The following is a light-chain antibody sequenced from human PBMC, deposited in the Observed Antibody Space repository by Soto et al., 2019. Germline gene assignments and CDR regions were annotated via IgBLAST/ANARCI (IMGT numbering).Light chain of an antibody. Sequence: EIVLTQSPATLSVSPGERATLSCRASQSVNQKLGWYQQKPGQAPRLLIYVASYRATGIPARFSGSGSGTEYTLTISNLQAEDFATYYCQQYNSYSRGYTFGQGTKLEIK. CDR1: QSVNQK. CDR2: VAS. J-gene: IGKJ2*01. CDR3: QQYNSYSRGYT. V-gene: IGKV3-15*01.